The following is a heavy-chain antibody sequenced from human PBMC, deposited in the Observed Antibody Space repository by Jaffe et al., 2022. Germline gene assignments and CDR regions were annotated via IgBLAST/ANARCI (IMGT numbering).Heavy chain of an antibody. CDR2: IKQDGSEK. D-gene: IGHD3-3*01. J-gene: IGHJ5*02. CDR1: GFTFSSYW. CDR3: ARSSKDSDDFWSGYYPGWFDP. Sequence: EVQLVESGGGLVQPGGSLRLSCAASGFTFSSYWMSWVRQAPGKGLEWVANIKQDGSEKYYVDSVKGRFTISRDNAKNSLYLQMNSLRAEDTAVYYCARSSKDSDDFWSGYYPGWFDPWGQGTLVTVSS. V-gene: IGHV3-7*01.